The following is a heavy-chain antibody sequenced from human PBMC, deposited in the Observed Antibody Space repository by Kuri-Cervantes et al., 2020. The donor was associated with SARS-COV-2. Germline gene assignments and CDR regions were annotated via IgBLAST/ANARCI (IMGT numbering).Heavy chain of an antibody. CDR3: AKDLGLLAGPGD. J-gene: IGHJ4*01. Sequence: LALTCAASGFTFSSYAMSWVRQAPGKGLEWVSAISGSGGSTYYADAVKGRFTIPRDNSKNTLYLQMNSLRAEDTAVYYCAKDLGLLAGPGDWGQGTLVTVSS. D-gene: IGHD6-19*01. CDR1: GFTFSSYA. CDR2: ISGSGGST. V-gene: IGHV3-23*01.